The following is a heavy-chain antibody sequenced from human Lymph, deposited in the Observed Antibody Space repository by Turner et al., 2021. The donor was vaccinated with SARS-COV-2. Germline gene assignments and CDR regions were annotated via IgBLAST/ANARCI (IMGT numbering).Heavy chain of an antibody. CDR1: GFTFNNYP. CDR2: KSYDGSNK. CDR3: ARDSSGSGTLDY. Sequence: QVQLVESGGGVGQPGRSLRLSCAASGFTFNNYPMHWVRQAPGKGLEWVAVKSYDGSNKYFADSVKGRFTISRDNSKNTLYLQMNSLRAEDTAVYYCARDSSGSGTLDYWGQGTLVTVSS. J-gene: IGHJ4*02. V-gene: IGHV3-30-3*01. D-gene: IGHD3-10*01.